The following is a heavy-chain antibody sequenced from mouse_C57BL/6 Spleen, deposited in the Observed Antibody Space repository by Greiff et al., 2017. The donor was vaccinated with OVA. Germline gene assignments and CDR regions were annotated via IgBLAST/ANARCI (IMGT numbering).Heavy chain of an antibody. J-gene: IGHJ3*01. Sequence: LVESGAELARPGASVKMSCKASGYTFTSYTMHWVNQRPGQGLEWIGYINPSSGYTKYNQKFKDKATLTADKSSSTAYMQLSSLTSEDSAVYYCGRGEELFAYWGQGTLVTVSA. CDR2: INPSSGYT. V-gene: IGHV1-4*01. CDR3: GRGEELFAY. CDR1: GYTFTSYT.